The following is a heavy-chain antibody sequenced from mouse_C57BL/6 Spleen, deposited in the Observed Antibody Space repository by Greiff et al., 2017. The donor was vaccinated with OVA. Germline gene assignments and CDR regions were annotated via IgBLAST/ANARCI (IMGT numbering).Heavy chain of an antibody. CDR3: AREGIYYGNYVWAMDY. V-gene: IGHV5-16*01. CDR2: INYDGSST. CDR1: GFTFSDYY. D-gene: IGHD2-1*01. J-gene: IGHJ4*01. Sequence: EVQVVESEGGLVQPGSSMKLSCTASGFTFSDYYMAWVRQVPEKGLEWVANINYDGSSTYYLASLKSRFIISRDNAKNILYLQMSSLKSEDTATYYCAREGIYYGNYVWAMDYWGQGTSVTVSS.